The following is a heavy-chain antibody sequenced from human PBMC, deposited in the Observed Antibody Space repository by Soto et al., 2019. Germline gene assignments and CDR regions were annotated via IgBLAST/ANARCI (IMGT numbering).Heavy chain of an antibody. CDR3: ARDLWFGESTFDD. V-gene: IGHV3-30*03. CDR2: ISYDGSNK. D-gene: IGHD3-10*01. CDR1: GFTFSSYG. J-gene: IGHJ4*02. Sequence: PGGSLRLSCAASGFTFSSYGMHWVRQAPGKGLEWVAVISYDGSNKYYADSVKGRFTISRDNSKNTLYLQMNSLRAEDTAVYYCARDLWFGESTFDDPGQGTLVTVSS.